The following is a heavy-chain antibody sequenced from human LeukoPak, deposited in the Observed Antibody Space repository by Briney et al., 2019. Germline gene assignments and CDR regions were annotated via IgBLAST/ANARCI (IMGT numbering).Heavy chain of an antibody. J-gene: IGHJ6*03. V-gene: IGHV3-30*02. Sequence: GGSLRLSCAASGFTFSSYGMHWVRQAPGKGLEWVAIIRYDGSNKYYADSVKGRFTISRDNSKNTLYLQMNSLRAEDTAVYYCAKVKDYYYMDVWGKGTTVTVSS. CDR2: IRYDGSNK. CDR1: GFTFSSYG. CDR3: AKVKDYYYMDV.